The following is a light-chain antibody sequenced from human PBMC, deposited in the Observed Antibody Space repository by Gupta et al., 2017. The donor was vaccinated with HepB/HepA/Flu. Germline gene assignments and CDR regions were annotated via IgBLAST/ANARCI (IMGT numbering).Light chain of an antibody. CDR2: KAS. CDR3: QMYGGYPWT. V-gene: IGKV1-5*03. CDR1: QSVTNW. Sequence: DIQMTQSPSTLSASVGDRVTITCRASQSVTNWLAWYQQKPGKAPNRLIYKASSLESGVPSRFSGSGSGTEFTLTISSLQPDDFATYYCQMYGGYPWTFGQGTKVEI. J-gene: IGKJ1*01.